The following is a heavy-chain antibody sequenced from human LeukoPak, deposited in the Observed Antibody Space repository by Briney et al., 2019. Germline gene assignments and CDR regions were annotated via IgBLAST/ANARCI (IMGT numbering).Heavy chain of an antibody. J-gene: IGHJ4*02. D-gene: IGHD6-19*01. CDR2: FDPEDGET. CDR3: ATTTATSGSSLY. Sequence: GSVKVSCKVSGYTLTELPMHWVRQAPGKGLEWMGSFDPEDGETIYAQKFQGRVTMTAERSTNTAYMELRGLTFDDTAVFYCATTTATSGSSLYWGQGTLVNVAS. V-gene: IGHV1-24*01. CDR1: GYTLTELP.